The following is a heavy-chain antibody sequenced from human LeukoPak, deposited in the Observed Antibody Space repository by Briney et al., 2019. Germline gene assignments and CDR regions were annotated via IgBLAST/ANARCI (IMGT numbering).Heavy chain of an antibody. V-gene: IGHV3-21*01. CDR1: GFTFSSYN. CDR3: ARVLHKRNYDSSAYYVF. J-gene: IGHJ4*02. Sequence: GGSLRLSCAASGFTFSSYNMNWVRQAPGKGLEWVSFISSSSSYIYYADSVKGRFTISRDNAKNSLYLQMNSLRAEDTAVYYCARVLHKRNYDSSAYYVFWGQGTLVTVSS. D-gene: IGHD3-22*01. CDR2: ISSSSSYI.